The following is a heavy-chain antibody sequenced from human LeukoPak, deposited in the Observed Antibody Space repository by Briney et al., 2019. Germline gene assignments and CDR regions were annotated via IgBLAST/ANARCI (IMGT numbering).Heavy chain of an antibody. CDR2: IYSGGST. D-gene: IGHD6-6*01. V-gene: IGHV3-66*01. CDR3: AKDRSSSFGY. J-gene: IGHJ4*02. CDR1: GFTLSSNY. Sequence: GGSLRLSCAASGFTLSSNYMNWVRQAPGKGLEWVSVIYSGGSTYYADSVKGRFTISRDNSKNTLYLQMNSLRAEDTAVYYCAKDRSSSFGYWGQGTLVTVSS.